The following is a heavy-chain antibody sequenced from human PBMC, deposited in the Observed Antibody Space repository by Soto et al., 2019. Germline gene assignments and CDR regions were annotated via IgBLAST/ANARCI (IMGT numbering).Heavy chain of an antibody. J-gene: IGHJ6*02. CDR1: GGSVSSGSYY. CDR2: IYYSGST. D-gene: IGHD4-4*01. CDR3: AREYSNYKPTNNYYYYGMDV. Sequence: LSLTCTVSGGSVSSGSYYWSWIRQPPGKGLEWIGYIYYSGSTNYNPSLESRVTISVDTSKNQFSLKLSSVTAADTAVYYCAREYSNYKPTNNYYYYGMDVWGQGTTVTVSS. V-gene: IGHV4-61*01.